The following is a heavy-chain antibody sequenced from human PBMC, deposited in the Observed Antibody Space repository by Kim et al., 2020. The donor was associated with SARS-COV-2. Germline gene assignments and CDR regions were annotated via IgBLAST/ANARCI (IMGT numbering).Heavy chain of an antibody. Sequence: GGSLRLSCAASGFTFSSYAMSWVRQAPGKGLEWVSAISGSGGSTYYADSVKGRFTISRDNSKNTLYLQMNSLRAEDTAVYYCAKGQFISSRISWSVEPPGDTRTYFDYWGQGTLVTVSS. J-gene: IGHJ4*02. D-gene: IGHD2-2*01. CDR1: GFTFSSYA. V-gene: IGHV3-23*01. CDR3: AKGQFISSRISWSVEPPGDTRTYFDY. CDR2: ISGSGGST.